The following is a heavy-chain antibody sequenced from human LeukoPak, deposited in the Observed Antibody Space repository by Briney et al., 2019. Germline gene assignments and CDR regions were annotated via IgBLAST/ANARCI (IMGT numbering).Heavy chain of an antibody. CDR3: ARSFGSGSYVRD. Sequence: SETLSLTCTVSGGSISSYYWSWIRRPPGKGLEWIGYIYYSGSTNYNPSLKSRVTISVDTSKNQFSLKLSSVTAADTAVYYCARSFGSGSYVRDWGQGTLVTVSS. J-gene: IGHJ4*02. CDR2: IYYSGST. CDR1: GGSISSYY. V-gene: IGHV4-59*08. D-gene: IGHD3-10*01.